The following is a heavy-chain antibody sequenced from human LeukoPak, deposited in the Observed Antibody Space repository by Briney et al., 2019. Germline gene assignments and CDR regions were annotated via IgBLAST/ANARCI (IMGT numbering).Heavy chain of an antibody. CDR2: IYYSGSA. D-gene: IGHD2-2*03. CDR3: AREPGYCSSTSCSSPFDY. Sequence: SETLSLTCTVSGGSISSSSYYWGWIRQPPGKGLEWIGSIYYSGSAYYNPSLKSRVTMSVDTSKNQFSLKLSSVTAADTAVYYCAREPGYCSSTSCSSPFDYWGQGTLVTVSS. CDR1: GGSISSSSYY. J-gene: IGHJ4*02. V-gene: IGHV4-39*07.